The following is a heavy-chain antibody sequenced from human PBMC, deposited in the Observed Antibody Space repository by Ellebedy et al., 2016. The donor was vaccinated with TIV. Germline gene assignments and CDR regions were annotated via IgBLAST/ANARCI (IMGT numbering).Heavy chain of an antibody. CDR1: GFTFSSYW. D-gene: IGHD6-19*01. V-gene: IGHV3-7*01. CDR2: IKEDGSEK. Sequence: GGSLRLXXAASGFTFSSYWMSWVRQAPGKGLEWVANIKEDGSEKCYVDSVKGRFTISRDNAKNSVYLQMNNLRAEDTAVYYCARALGSGPCYWGQGTLVTVSS. CDR3: ARALGSGPCY. J-gene: IGHJ4*02.